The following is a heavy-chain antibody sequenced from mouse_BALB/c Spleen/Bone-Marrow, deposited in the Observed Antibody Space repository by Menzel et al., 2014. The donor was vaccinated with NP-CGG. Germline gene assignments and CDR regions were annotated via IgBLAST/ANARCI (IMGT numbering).Heavy chain of an antibody. CDR1: GDSITSGY. Sequence: VQLQQSGPSLVKPSQTLSLTCSVTGDSITSGYLNWIRKFPGNKLEYMGYISYSGSTYYNPSLKSRISITPDASKNLCYLQLNSVTTKDTTTYYCARSGSSGYHYYAMDYWGQGTSVTVSS. CDR3: ARSGSSGYHYYAMDY. CDR2: ISYSGST. J-gene: IGHJ4*01. V-gene: IGHV3-8*02. D-gene: IGHD3-1*01.